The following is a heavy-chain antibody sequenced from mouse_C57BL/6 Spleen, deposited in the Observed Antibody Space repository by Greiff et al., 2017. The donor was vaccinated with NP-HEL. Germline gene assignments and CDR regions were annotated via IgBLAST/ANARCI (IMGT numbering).Heavy chain of an antibody. CDR1: GYAFTNYL. CDR2: INPGSGGT. CDR3: ESSGYYSAWFAY. V-gene: IGHV1-54*01. D-gene: IGHD1-1*01. J-gene: IGHJ3*01. Sequence: QVQLQQSGAELVRPGTSVKVSCKASGYAFTNYLIEWVKQRPGQGLEWIGVINPGSGGTNYNEKFKGKATLTADKSSSTAYMQLSSLTSEDSAVYFCESSGYYSAWFAYWGQGTLVTVSA.